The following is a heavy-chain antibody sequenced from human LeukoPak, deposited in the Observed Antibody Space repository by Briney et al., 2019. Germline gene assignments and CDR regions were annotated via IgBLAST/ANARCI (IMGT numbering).Heavy chain of an antibody. J-gene: IGHJ4*02. CDR3: AREQSDYGSGTYYNVLDY. CDR2: ISSSSSKI. CDR1: GFTFSSYS. V-gene: IGHV3-21*01. Sequence: GGSLRLSCAASGFTFSSYSMNWVRQAPGKGLEWVASISSSSSKIYYADSMKGRFTISRDNAKNSLNLQMNSLRAEDTAFYYCAREQSDYGSGTYYNVLDYWGQGTLVTVSS. D-gene: IGHD3-10*01.